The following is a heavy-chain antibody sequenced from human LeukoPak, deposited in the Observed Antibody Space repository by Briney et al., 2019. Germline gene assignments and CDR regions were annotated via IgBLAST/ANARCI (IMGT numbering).Heavy chain of an antibody. CDR2: ISWSSNYI. V-gene: IGHV3-21*01. CDR1: GFSISNFD. CDR3: ARREGFDL. Sequence: AGSLRLSCGASGFSISNFDMNWLRQAPGKGLEGVSSISWSSNYIYYADPVKGRFTISRDNAKDSLYLQMHSLRAEDTAVYYCARREGFDLWGRGTLVTVSS. J-gene: IGHJ2*01.